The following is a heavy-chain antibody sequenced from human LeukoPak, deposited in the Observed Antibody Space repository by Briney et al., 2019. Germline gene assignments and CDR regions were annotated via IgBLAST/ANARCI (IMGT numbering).Heavy chain of an antibody. CDR1: GFTFSSYA. V-gene: IGHV3-20*01. J-gene: IGHJ6*02. Sequence: AGGSLRLSCAASGFTFSSYAMSWVRQAPGKGLEWVSGINWNGGNTGYADSVKGRFTISRDNAKNSLYLQMNSLRAEDTALYHCARRQYCSSTSCYVGKNYYGMDVWGQGTTVTVSS. D-gene: IGHD2-2*01. CDR2: INWNGGNT. CDR3: ARRQYCSSTSCYVGKNYYGMDV.